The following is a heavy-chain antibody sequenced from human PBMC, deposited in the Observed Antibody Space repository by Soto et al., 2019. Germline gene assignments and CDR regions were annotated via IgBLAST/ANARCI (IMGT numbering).Heavy chain of an antibody. Sequence: SDTLSLTCTVSGGSICRYYWSWIRQPPGKGLEWIGYIYYSGSTNYNPSLKSRVTISVDTSKNQFSLKLSSVTAADTAVYYCASSVATEIGYFDYWGQGTLVTVSS. CDR3: ASSVATEIGYFDY. J-gene: IGHJ4*02. CDR1: GGSICRYY. D-gene: IGHD5-12*01. V-gene: IGHV4-59*01. CDR2: IYYSGST.